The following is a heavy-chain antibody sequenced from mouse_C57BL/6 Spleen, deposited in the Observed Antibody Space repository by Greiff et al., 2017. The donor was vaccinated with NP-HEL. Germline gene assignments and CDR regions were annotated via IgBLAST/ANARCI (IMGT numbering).Heavy chain of an antibody. Sequence: VKVVESGPGLVAPSQSLPITCTVSGFSLTSYGVSWVRQLPGKGLEWLGVIWGDGSTNYHSALISRLSISKDNSKSQVFLKLNSLQTDDTATYYCAKQDYSNYVAYWGQGTLVTVSA. D-gene: IGHD2-5*01. CDR3: AKQDYSNYVAY. V-gene: IGHV2-3*01. CDR1: GFSLTSYG. CDR2: IWGDGST. J-gene: IGHJ3*01.